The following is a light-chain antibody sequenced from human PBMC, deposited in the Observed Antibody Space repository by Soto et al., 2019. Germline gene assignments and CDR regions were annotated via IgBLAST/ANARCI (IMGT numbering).Light chain of an antibody. V-gene: IGKV1-17*03. CDR1: QGISNY. Sequence: DIQMTHSPSAMSASVGARVTITCRASQGISNYVAWFQQKPVQGPKRLIYGASNLQSGVPPRFSCSGSETEFTLTISNLQQDDIATCYCLQHNAYPFTFGHGTKRAIK. CDR2: GAS. J-gene: IGKJ2*01. CDR3: LQHNAYPFT.